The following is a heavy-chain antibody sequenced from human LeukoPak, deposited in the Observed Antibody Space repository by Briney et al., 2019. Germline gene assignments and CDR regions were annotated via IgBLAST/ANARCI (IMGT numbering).Heavy chain of an antibody. CDR2: LSGSGGST. V-gene: IGHV3-23*01. J-gene: IGHJ4*02. Sequence: GGSLRLSCAASGFTFSSYATSWVRQAPGKGLEWVSALSGSGGSTYYADSVKGRFTISRDTSKNALYLQMNSLRVEDTAVYYCAKVGQNYDILTYYFDYWGQGTLVTVSS. D-gene: IGHD3-9*01. CDR3: AKVGQNYDILTYYFDY. CDR1: GFTFSSYA.